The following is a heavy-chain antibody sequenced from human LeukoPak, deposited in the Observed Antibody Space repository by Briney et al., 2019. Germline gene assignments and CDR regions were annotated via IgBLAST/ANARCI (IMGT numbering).Heavy chain of an antibody. CDR2: ISWDGGST. CDR1: GFTFDDYA. J-gene: IGHJ4*02. D-gene: IGHD3-10*01. CDR3: AKDRGSGSYSDY. V-gene: IGHV3-43D*03. Sequence: GGSLRLSCAASGFTFDDYAMHWVRQAPGKGLEWVSLISWDGGSTYYADSVKGRFTISRDNSKNSLYLQMNSLRAEDTALYYCAKDRGSGSYSDYWGQGTLVTVSS.